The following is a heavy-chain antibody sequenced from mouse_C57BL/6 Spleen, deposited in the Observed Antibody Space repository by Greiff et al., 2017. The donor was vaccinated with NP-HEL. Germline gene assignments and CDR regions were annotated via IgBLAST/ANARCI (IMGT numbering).Heavy chain of an antibody. CDR1: GYTFTSYW. CDR2: IDPSDSET. J-gene: IGHJ1*03. CDR3: ARVDYHWYFDV. V-gene: IGHV1-52*01. D-gene: IGHD2-4*01. Sequence: QVQLQQSGAELVRPGSSVKLSCKASGYTFTSYWMHWVKQRPIQGLEWIGNIDPSDSETHYNQKFKDKATLTVDKSSSTAYMQLSSLTSEDSAVYYCARVDYHWYFDVWGTGTTVTVSS.